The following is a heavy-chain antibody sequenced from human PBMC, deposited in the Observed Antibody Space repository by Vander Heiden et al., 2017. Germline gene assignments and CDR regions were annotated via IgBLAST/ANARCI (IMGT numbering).Heavy chain of an antibody. V-gene: IGHV3-13*01. CDR1: GFSFSSYD. Sequence: EVQLVESGGALVQPGGSLRLSCAAAGFSFSSYDMHWVRQATGKGLEWVSAVDTAGDAYYAGSVKGRFTISRENAKNSLYLQMNSLSGGDTAVYYCARARSGGWFDPWGQGTLVTVSS. J-gene: IGHJ5*02. CDR2: VDTAGDA. CDR3: ARARSGGWFDP. D-gene: IGHD6-25*01.